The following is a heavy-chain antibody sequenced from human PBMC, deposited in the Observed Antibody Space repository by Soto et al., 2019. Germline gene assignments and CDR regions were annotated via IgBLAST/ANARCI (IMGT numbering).Heavy chain of an antibody. CDR2: FFWNDDA. J-gene: IGHJ4*02. V-gene: IGHV2-5*01. CDR1: GFSLTTYGVG. D-gene: IGHD5-18*01. CDR3: VHTGYSYDPFGY. Sequence: QIPLKESGPALVKPTQPLTLTCPFSGFSLTTYGVGVGWLRQPPGKALEWFALFFWNDDACYSPSLKSRPTFTKDSSKNQVVLTMTNMDPVDTATYYCVHTGYSYDPFGYWGRGTLVTVSS.